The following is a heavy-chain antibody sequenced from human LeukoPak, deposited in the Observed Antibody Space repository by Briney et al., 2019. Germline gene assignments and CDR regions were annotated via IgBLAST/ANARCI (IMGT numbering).Heavy chain of an antibody. CDR1: GGSISSYY. Sequence: SETLSLTCTVSGGSISSYYWSWIRQPPGKGLEWIGYIYYSGSTNYNPSLKSRVTISVGTSKNQFSLELSSVNAADRAVYYCARAGYCSSSSCYAVATNFDYWGQGTLVTVSS. D-gene: IGHD2-2*03. CDR3: ARAGYCSSSSCYAVATNFDY. J-gene: IGHJ4*02. V-gene: IGHV4-59*01. CDR2: IYYSGST.